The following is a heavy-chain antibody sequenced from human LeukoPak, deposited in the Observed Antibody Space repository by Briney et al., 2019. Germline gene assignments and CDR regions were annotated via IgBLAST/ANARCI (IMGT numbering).Heavy chain of an antibody. V-gene: IGHV3-7*01. CDR1: EFTFSNYW. CDR3: ARDVGYFRFDY. Sequence: GGSLRLSCAASEFTFSNYWMTWVRQAPGKGLEWVANIKEDGSDKYYVDSVKGRFTISRDNAKNSLCLQMNNLRAEDTAVYYCARDVGYFRFDYWGQGTLVTVSS. D-gene: IGHD5-18*01. J-gene: IGHJ4*02. CDR2: IKEDGSDK.